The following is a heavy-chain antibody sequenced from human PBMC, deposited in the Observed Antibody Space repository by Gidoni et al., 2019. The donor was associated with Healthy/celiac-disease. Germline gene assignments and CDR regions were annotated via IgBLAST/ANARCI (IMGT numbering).Heavy chain of an antibody. J-gene: IGHJ3*02. Sequence: QITLTESGPTLVTHTQTLPLPCTFSGFSLITSGVGVGWIRQPPGKALEWLALLYWDDDKRYSPSLKSRLTITKDTSKNQVVLTITNMDPVDTATYYCAHSGWPSEDGAFDIWGQGTMVTVSS. CDR1: GFSLITSGVG. V-gene: IGHV2-5*02. CDR3: AHSGWPSEDGAFDI. CDR2: LYWDDDK.